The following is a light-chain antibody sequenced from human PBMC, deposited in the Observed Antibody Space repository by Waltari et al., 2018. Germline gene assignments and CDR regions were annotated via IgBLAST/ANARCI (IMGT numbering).Light chain of an antibody. J-gene: IGKJ1*01. CDR3: QQYGSSLTWT. V-gene: IGKV3-20*01. CDR2: GAS. Sequence: EIVLTQSPGTLSLSPGERATLSCRASQSVSSSYLAWYQQKPGQAPRLRIYGASSRATGIPDRFSGRGSGTDFILTISRLEPEDFAVYYCQQYGSSLTWTFGQGTKVEIK. CDR1: QSVSSSY.